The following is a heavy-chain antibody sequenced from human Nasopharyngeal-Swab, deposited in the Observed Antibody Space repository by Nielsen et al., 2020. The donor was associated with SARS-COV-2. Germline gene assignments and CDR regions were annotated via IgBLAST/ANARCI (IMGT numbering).Heavy chain of an antibody. V-gene: IGHV1-8*01. CDR3: ARVKVRRSGWFLVDYYYMDV. Sequence: WVRQAPGQGIEWMGWMNPNSGNTGYAQKFQGRVTMTRNTSISTAYTELSSLRSEDTAVYYCARVKVRRSGWFLVDYYYMDVWGKGTTVTVSS. D-gene: IGHD6-19*01. J-gene: IGHJ6*03. CDR2: MNPNSGNT.